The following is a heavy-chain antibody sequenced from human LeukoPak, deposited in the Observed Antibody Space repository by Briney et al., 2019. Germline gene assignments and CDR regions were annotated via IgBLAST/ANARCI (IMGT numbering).Heavy chain of an antibody. CDR2: ISSGSSTI. CDR3: ARERGQGVDAFDI. J-gene: IGHJ3*02. D-gene: IGHD6-13*01. CDR1: GFTFSSYS. Sequence: GGSLRLSCAASGFTFSSYSMNWVRQAPGKGLEWVSYISSGSSTIYYADSVKGRFTISRDNAKNSLYLQMNSLRAVDTAVYYCARERGQGVDAFDIWGQGTMVTVSS. V-gene: IGHV3-48*04.